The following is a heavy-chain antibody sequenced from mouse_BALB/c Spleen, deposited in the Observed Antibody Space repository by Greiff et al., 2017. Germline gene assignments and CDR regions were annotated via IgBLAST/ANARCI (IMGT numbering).Heavy chain of an antibody. D-gene: IGHD1-1*01. CDR2: INPSSGYT. CDR3: ARGNYDRFDY. J-gene: IGHJ2*01. Sequence: VQLQQSGAELARPGASVKMSCKASGYTFTSYTMHWVKQRPGQGLEWIGYINPSSGYTNYNQKFKDKATLTADKSSSTAYMQLSSLTSEDSAVYSCARGNYDRFDYWGQGTTLTVSS. V-gene: IGHV1-4*01. CDR1: GYTFTSYT.